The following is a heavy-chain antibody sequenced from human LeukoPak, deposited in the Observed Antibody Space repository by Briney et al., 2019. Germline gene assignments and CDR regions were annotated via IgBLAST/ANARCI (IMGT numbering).Heavy chain of an antibody. J-gene: IGHJ4*02. CDR1: GFTFSAYT. Sequence: GGSQRLSCAASGFTFSAYTMNWLRQAPGKGLEWVSSIGSRSSYMFYADSVKGRFTISRDDAKNSLYLQMNSLRAEDTALYYCARDHSNYDSDYWGQGTLVTVSS. D-gene: IGHD3-22*01. CDR3: ARDHSNYDSDY. V-gene: IGHV3-21*01. CDR2: IGSRSSYM.